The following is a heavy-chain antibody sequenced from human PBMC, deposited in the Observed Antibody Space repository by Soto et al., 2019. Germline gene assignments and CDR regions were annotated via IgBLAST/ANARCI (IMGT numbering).Heavy chain of an antibody. Sequence: QVQLVESGGGVVQPGRSLRLSCAASGFTFSSYGMHWVRQAPGKGLAWVAVISYDGSNKYYADSVKGRFTISRDNSKNTLYLQMNSLRAEDTAVYYCAKDRQWLAYFDYWGQGTLVTVSS. CDR1: GFTFSSYG. D-gene: IGHD6-19*01. V-gene: IGHV3-30*18. CDR2: ISYDGSNK. CDR3: AKDRQWLAYFDY. J-gene: IGHJ4*02.